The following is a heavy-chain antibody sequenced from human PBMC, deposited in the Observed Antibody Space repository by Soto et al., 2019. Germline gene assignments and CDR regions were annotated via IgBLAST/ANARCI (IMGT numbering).Heavy chain of an antibody. CDR1: GGTFSSYA. D-gene: IGHD2-2*01. J-gene: IGHJ6*02. CDR2: IIPIFGTA. CDR3: AREIRGCSSTSCYAWYYYYGMDV. Sequence: QVQLVQSGAEVKKPGSSVKVSCKASGGTFSSYAISWVRQAPGQGLEWMGGIIPIFGTANYAQKFQGRVTITADESTSTAYMELSSLRSEDTAVYYCAREIRGCSSTSCYAWYYYYGMDVWGQGTTVTVSS. V-gene: IGHV1-69*01.